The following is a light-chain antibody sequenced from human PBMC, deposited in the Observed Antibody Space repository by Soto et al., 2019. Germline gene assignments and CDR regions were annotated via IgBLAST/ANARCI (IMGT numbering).Light chain of an antibody. CDR3: QQYNKWPIT. Sequence: EIVWTQSPVTLSLSPGERATLSCRASQSVSNQLAWYQQKPGQAPRLLIYDASRRVTGIPPRFSGSGSGTDFTLTISSLQSEDSAFYYCQQYNKWPITFGQGTRLE. V-gene: IGKV3-11*01. J-gene: IGKJ5*01. CDR2: DAS. CDR1: QSVSNQ.